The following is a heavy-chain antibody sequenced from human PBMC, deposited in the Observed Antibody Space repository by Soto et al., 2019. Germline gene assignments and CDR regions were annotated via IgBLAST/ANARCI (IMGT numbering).Heavy chain of an antibody. CDR1: GFTFSSYA. J-gene: IGHJ4*02. CDR2: ISYDGSNK. D-gene: IGHD3-10*01. Sequence: GSLRLSCAASGFTFSSYAMHWVRQAPGKGLEWVAVISYDGSNKYYADSVKGRFTISRDNSKNTLYLQMNSLRAEDTAVYYCARGVFLYCSGAFDYWGQGTLVTVSS. CDR3: ARGVFLYCSGAFDY. V-gene: IGHV3-30*04.